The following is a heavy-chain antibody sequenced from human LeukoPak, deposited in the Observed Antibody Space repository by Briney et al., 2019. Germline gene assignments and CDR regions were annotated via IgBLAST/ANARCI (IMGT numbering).Heavy chain of an antibody. Sequence: ASVKVSCKASGYTFTGYDINWVRQAAGQGPEWMGWMNPNNSNTGYAQKFQGRVTMTTDTSTSTAYMELRSLRSDDTAVYYCARVTGYCSGGSCNPFDYWGQGTLVTVSS. V-gene: IGHV1-8*02. J-gene: IGHJ4*02. CDR2: MNPNNSNT. CDR3: ARVTGYCSGGSCNPFDY. CDR1: GYTFTGYD. D-gene: IGHD2-15*01.